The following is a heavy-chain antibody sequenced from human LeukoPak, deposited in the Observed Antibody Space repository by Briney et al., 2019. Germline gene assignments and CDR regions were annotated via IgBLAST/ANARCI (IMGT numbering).Heavy chain of an antibody. D-gene: IGHD2-15*01. Sequence: SETLSLTCAVYGGSFSGYYWSWIRQPPGKGLEWIGEANHSGSTNYNPSLKSRVTISVDTSQNQFSLKLSSVTAADTAVYYCARAVVVVAATGGGNWFDPWGQGTLVTVSS. CDR2: ANHSGST. CDR1: GGSFSGYY. CDR3: ARAVVVVAATGGGNWFDP. V-gene: IGHV4-34*01. J-gene: IGHJ5*02.